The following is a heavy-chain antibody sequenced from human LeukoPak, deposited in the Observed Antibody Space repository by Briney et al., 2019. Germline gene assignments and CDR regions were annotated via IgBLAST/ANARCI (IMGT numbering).Heavy chain of an antibody. D-gene: IGHD3-16*01. J-gene: IGHJ4*02. Sequence: PGGSLRLSCVASGFTFSSNAMNWVRQAPGEGLEWVSFISSTGYTTYYADSVKGRFTISRDNSKNTLYLQMNSLRAEDTALYYCATDRGLRGSYDDYWGQGSLVTVSS. V-gene: IGHV3-23*01. CDR2: ISSTGYTT. CDR1: GFTFSSNA. CDR3: ATDRGLRGSYDDY.